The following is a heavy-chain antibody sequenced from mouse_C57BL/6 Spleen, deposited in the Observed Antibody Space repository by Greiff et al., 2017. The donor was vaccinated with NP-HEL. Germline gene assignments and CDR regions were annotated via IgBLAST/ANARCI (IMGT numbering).Heavy chain of an antibody. J-gene: IGHJ3*01. CDR3: ASPPYYVSRGLAY. V-gene: IGHV5-17*01. CDR1: GFTFSDYG. CDR2: ISSGSSTI. D-gene: IGHD1-1*01. Sequence: EVKLVESGGGLVKPGGSLKLSCAASGFTFSDYGMHWVRQAPEKGLEWVAYISSGSSTIYYADTVKGRFTISRDNAKNTLFLQMTSLRSEDTAMYYCASPPYYVSRGLAYWGQGTLVTVSA.